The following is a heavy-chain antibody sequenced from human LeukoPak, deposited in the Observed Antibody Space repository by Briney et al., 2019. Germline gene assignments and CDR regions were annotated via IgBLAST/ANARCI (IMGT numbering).Heavy chain of an antibody. Sequence: AGGSLRLSCAASGFTFSSYAMSWVRQAPGKGLEWVSAISGSGGSTYYADSVKGRFTISRDNSKNTLYLQMNSLRAEDTAVYYCAKGPLWFGEFHFDYWGQGTLVTVSS. D-gene: IGHD3-10*01. CDR1: GFTFSSYA. CDR3: AKGPLWFGEFHFDY. J-gene: IGHJ4*02. CDR2: ISGSGGST. V-gene: IGHV3-23*01.